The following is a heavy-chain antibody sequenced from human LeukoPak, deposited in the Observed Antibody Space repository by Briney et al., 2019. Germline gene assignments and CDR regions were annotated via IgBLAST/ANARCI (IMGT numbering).Heavy chain of an antibody. D-gene: IGHD5-12*01. V-gene: IGHV3-49*03. CDR1: GFTLGAYG. CDR3: SRAAGYDFILEY. J-gene: IGHJ4*02. Sequence: GGSLRLSCTASGFTLGAYGMSWFRQAPGKGLEWVGFIRSEAHDTTPQYGASVQGRFTISKDDSRRIAFLQMSSLKTEDTAVYYCSRAAGYDFILEYWGQGTLVTVSS. CDR2: IRSEAHDTTP.